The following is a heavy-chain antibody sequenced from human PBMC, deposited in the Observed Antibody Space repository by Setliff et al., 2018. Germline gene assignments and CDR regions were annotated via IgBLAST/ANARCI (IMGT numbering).Heavy chain of an antibody. CDR2: IFYGGST. J-gene: IGHJ4*02. Sequence: SETLSLTCTVSGASISSSSYYWAWIRQPPGRGLELIGSIFYGGSTYYNPSLKSRVTISIDASKNQFSLKLDSVTAADTAVYYCARTDDYYNFYAYWGQGTLVTVFS. D-gene: IGHD3-3*01. CDR1: GASISSSSYY. V-gene: IGHV4-39*07. CDR3: ARTDDYYNFYAY.